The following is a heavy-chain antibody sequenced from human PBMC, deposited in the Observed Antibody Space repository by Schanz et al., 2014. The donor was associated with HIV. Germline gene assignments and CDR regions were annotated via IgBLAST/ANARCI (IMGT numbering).Heavy chain of an antibody. CDR3: AREYSTWDRHFDY. CDR1: EYTFTGYY. J-gene: IGHJ4*02. D-gene: IGHD5-18*01. V-gene: IGHV1-46*01. Sequence: QVQLVQSGAEVKKPGASVRVSCKASEYTFTGYYVHWVRQAPGQGLEWMGLINPYDGSTSNAQKFQGRITLTTDSPTNTAYLELRSLTSDDTAVYYCAREYSTWDRHFDYWGQGTLVTVSP. CDR2: INPYDGST.